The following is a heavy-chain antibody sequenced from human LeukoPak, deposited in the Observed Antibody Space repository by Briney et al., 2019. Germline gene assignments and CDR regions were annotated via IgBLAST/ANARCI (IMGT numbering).Heavy chain of an antibody. D-gene: IGHD6-25*01. CDR2: IIPIFGTA. CDR3: ARGRYGYLLFDY. Sequence: SVKVSCKASGGTFSSYAISWVRQAPGQGLEWMGGIIPIFGTANYAQKFQGRVTITADESTSTAYMELSSLRSGDTAVYYCARGRYGYLLFDYWGQGTLVTVSS. J-gene: IGHJ4*02. CDR1: GGTFSSYA. V-gene: IGHV1-69*13.